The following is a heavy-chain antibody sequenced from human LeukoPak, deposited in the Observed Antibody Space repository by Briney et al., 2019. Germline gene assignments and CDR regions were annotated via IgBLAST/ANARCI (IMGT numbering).Heavy chain of an antibody. J-gene: IGHJ3*02. CDR1: GGSFSGYY. D-gene: IGHD3-10*01. Sequence: SETLSLTCAVYGGSFSGYYWSWIRQPPGKGLEWIGEINHSGSTNYNPSLKSRVTISVDTSKNQFSLKLSSVTAADTAVYYCAKTMVRGVIYAFDIWGQGTMVTVSS. CDR2: INHSGST. CDR3: AKTMVRGVIYAFDI. V-gene: IGHV4-34*01.